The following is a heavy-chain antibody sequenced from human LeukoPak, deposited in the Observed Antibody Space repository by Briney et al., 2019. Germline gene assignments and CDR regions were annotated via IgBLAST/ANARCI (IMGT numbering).Heavy chain of an antibody. Sequence: GGSLRLSCEASGFTFIDHYMDWVRQAPGKGLEWVGRTTNKANSYTTEYAASVKGRFTISRDDSKNSLYLQMNSLKTEDTAVYYCARDHYGVQYYYWGQGTLVTVSS. CDR2: TTNKANSYTT. D-gene: IGHD4-17*01. J-gene: IGHJ4*02. V-gene: IGHV3-72*01. CDR3: ARDHYGVQYYY. CDR1: GFTFIDHY.